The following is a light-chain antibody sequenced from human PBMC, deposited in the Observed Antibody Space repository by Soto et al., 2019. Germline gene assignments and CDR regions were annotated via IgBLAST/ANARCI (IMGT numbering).Light chain of an antibody. J-gene: IGLJ3*02. CDR2: DVT. CDR3: CSYAGSYTWV. Sequence: QSVLTQPRSVSGSPGQSVTISCTGTISDIEGYNYVSWYQHHPGKAPKLLISDVTKRPSWVPDRFSGSKSGSTASLTISELQAEDEAVYYCCSYAGSYTWVFGGGTQLTVL. V-gene: IGLV2-11*01. CDR1: ISDIEGYNY.